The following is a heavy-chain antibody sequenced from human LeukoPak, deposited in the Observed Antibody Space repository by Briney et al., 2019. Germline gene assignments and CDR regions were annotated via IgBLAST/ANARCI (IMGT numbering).Heavy chain of an antibody. J-gene: IGHJ4*02. CDR1: GFIFSSYE. Sequence: GGSLRLSCAASGFIFSSYEMNWVRQAPGKGLEWVSYISSSGSTIYYADSVKGRFTISRDNAKNSLYLQMNSLRAEDTAVYYCARAVSYGYYFDYWGQGTLVTVSS. CDR2: ISSSGSTI. CDR3: ARAVSYGYYFDY. V-gene: IGHV3-48*03. D-gene: IGHD5-18*01.